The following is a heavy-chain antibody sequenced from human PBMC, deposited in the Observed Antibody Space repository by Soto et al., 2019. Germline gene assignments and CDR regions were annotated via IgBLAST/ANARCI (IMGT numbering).Heavy chain of an antibody. CDR1: GGSISSGGYY. V-gene: IGHV4-31*01. Sequence: QVQLQESGPGLVKPSQTLSLTCTVSGGSISSGGYYWSWIRQHPGKGLEWIGYIYYSGSTYYNPXLXSXXTVAVDTSENRFALKLGSVTAADAAVYYCARGVIHWGQGTLVTVSS. CDR3: ARGVIH. CDR2: IYYSGST. D-gene: IGHD2-21*01. J-gene: IGHJ1*01.